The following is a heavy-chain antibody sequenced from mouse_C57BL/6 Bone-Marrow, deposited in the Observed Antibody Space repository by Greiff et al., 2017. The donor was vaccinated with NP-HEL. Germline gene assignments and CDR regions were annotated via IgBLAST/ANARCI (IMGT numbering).Heavy chain of an antibody. J-gene: IGHJ4*01. CDR2: INPNNGGT. D-gene: IGHD2-3*01. CDR1: GYTFTDYY. Sequence: VQLKESGPELVKPGASVKISCKASGYTFTDYYMNWVKQSHGKSLEWIGDINPNNGGTSYNQKFKGKATLTVDKSSSTAYMELRSLTSEDSAVYYCARLGVDESEAMDYWGQGTSVTVSS. V-gene: IGHV1-26*01. CDR3: ARLGVDESEAMDY.